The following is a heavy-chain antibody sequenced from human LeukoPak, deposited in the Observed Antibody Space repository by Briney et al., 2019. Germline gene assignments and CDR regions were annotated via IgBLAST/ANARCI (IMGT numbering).Heavy chain of an antibody. V-gene: IGHV4-59*01. D-gene: IGHD6-19*01. J-gene: IGHJ4*02. CDR1: GGSISSYY. Sequence: SETLSLTCTVSGGSISSYYWSWIRQPPGKGLEWIGYIYYSGSTNYNPSFKSRVTISVDTSKNQFSLKLNSVTAADTAVYYCVRGSVKFDYWGQGTLVTVSS. CDR2: IYYSGST. CDR3: VRGSVKFDY.